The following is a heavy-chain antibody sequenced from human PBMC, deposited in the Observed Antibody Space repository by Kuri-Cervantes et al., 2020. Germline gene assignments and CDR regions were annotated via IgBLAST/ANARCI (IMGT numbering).Heavy chain of an antibody. Sequence: ASVKVSCKASGYTFTGYYMHWVRQAPGQGLEWMGWINPNSGGTNYAQKFQGRVTMTRDTSISTAYMELSRLRSDDTAVYYCARDQRGVVIAATPIDYWGQGTLVTVSS. D-gene: IGHD2-15*01. J-gene: IGHJ4*02. V-gene: IGHV1-2*02. CDR1: GYTFTGYY. CDR3: ARDQRGVVIAATPIDY. CDR2: INPNSGGT.